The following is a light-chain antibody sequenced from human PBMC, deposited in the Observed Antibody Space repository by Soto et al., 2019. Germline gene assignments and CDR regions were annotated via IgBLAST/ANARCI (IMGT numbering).Light chain of an antibody. CDR3: LQLKTCPRT. V-gene: IGKV1-17*01. CDR1: QGIRND. J-gene: IGKJ4*01. Sequence: DIQMTQSPSSLSASVGDRVIITCRASQGIRNDLGWYQQKPGKTPKRLIYAASSLQSGVPSRFCGSGFGTECTRSLSSMQPEDFATYYCLQLKTCPRTFGGGSRVEI. CDR2: AAS.